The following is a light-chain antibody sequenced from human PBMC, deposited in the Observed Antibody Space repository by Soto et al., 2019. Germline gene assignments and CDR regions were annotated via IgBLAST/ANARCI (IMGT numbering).Light chain of an antibody. Sequence: EIVLTQSPGTLSLSPGETATLSCRASQSVSSNYLAWYQQKPGQAPRLLIYGASTRATGIPDRFSGSGSGTDFTLTISRLEPEDFAVYYCHQYGSSRFTFGPGTKVDIK. V-gene: IGKV3-20*01. CDR2: GAS. CDR1: QSVSSNY. J-gene: IGKJ3*01. CDR3: HQYGSSRFT.